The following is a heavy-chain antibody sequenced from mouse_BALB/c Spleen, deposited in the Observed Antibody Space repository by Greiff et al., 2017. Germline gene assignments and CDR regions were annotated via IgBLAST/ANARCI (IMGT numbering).Heavy chain of an antibody. CDR1: GFTFSSYA. D-gene: IGHD2-3*01. Sequence: EVQLVESGGGLVKPGGSLKLSCAASGFTFSSYAMSWVRQSPEKRLEWVAEISSGGSYTYYPDTVTGRFTISRDNAKNTLYLEMSSLRSEDTAMYYCARDRMGDSPFDDWGQGTTLTVSS. CDR3: ARDRMGDSPFDD. V-gene: IGHV5-9-4*01. J-gene: IGHJ2*01. CDR2: ISSGGSYT.